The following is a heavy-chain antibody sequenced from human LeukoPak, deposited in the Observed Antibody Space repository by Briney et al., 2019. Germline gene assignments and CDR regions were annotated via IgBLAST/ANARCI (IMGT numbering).Heavy chain of an antibody. D-gene: IGHD2-21*01. CDR1: GYSISSGYY. J-gene: IGHJ4*02. CDR2: IYHSGIT. V-gene: IGHV4-38-2*02. CDR3: ARGGYGDWANFDY. Sequence: PSETLSLTCTVSGYSISSGYYWGWIRQPPGKGLEWIGSIYHSGITYYNPSLKSRVTISVDTSKNQFSLKLSSVTAADTAVYYCARGGYGDWANFDYWGQGTLVTVSS.